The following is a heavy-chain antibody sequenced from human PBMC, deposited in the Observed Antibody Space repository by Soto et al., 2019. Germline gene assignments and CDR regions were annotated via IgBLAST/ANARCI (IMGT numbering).Heavy chain of an antibody. J-gene: IGHJ4*02. CDR3: ARRYGYYFDY. Sequence: SVTLCLTCTVAGGSISSYCWSWIRQPPGKGLEWIGYIYYSGSTNYNPSLKSRVTISVDTSKNQLSLKLSSVTAADTAVYYCARRYGYYFDYWGQGTLVTSPQ. V-gene: IGHV4-59*08. CDR1: GGSISSYC. CDR2: IYYSGST. D-gene: IGHD4-17*01.